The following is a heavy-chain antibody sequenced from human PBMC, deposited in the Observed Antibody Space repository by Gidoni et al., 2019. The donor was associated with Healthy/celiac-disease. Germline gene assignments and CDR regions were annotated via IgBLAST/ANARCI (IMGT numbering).Heavy chain of an antibody. Sequence: QVQLQQWGAGRWKPSETRSHTCAVDGGAVSGYYWSWIRQPQGKGLEWIGEINHSGSTNYNPSLKSLVSISVDTSKNHFSLKLSSVTAAATAVYYCARGMAFIARNWFDPWGQGTLVTVSS. J-gene: IGHJ5*02. CDR2: INHSGST. CDR3: ARGMAFIARNWFDP. D-gene: IGHD6-13*01. V-gene: IGHV4-34*01. CDR1: GGAVSGYY.